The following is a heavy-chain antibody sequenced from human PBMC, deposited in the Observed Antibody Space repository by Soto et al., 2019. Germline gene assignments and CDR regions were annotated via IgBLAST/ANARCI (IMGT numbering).Heavy chain of an antibody. D-gene: IGHD3-10*01. Sequence: GGSLRLSCSASGFRFIGDAMHWVRQAPGKGLEFVSGISSDGDTTYYADSVKGRLIISRDNSKNTLYLQMSSVRVEDTAVYYCVVRGSAFDIWGQGARVTVSS. CDR1: GFRFIGDA. CDR3: VVRGSAFDI. CDR2: ISSDGDTT. J-gene: IGHJ3*02. V-gene: IGHV3-64D*08.